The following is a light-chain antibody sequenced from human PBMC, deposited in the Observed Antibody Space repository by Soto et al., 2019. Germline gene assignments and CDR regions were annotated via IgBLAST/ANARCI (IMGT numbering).Light chain of an antibody. J-gene: IGKJ5*01. Sequence: EIILTQSPGTLSLSPGESSTLSGRASQSVSNGYLAWYQHKPGQAPRLLILGASTRATGIPDRFSGSGSGADFTLTIGRLEPEDFAFYYCQQYGSSPQTFGQGTRLEIK. CDR3: QQYGSSPQT. CDR1: QSVSNGY. CDR2: GAS. V-gene: IGKV3-20*01.